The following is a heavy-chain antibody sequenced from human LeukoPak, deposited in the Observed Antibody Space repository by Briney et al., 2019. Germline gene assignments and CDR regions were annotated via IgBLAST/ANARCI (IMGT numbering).Heavy chain of an antibody. D-gene: IGHD1-26*01. CDR1: GYTFTGYY. CDR3: ARVSGSYLDYYYYYMDV. Sequence: ASVKVSCKASGYTFTGYYMHWVRQAPGQGLEWMGWINPNSGGTNYAQKFQGRVTMTRDTSISTAYMELSRLRSDDTAVYYCARVSGSYLDYYYYYMDVWGKGTTVTVSS. J-gene: IGHJ6*03. V-gene: IGHV1-2*02. CDR2: INPNSGGT.